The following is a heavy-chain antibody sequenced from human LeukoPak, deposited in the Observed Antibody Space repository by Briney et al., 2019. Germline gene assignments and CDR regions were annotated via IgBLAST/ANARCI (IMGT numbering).Heavy chain of an antibody. J-gene: IGHJ4*02. V-gene: IGHV3-23*01. CDR1: GFTFSSYA. Sequence: XGGSLRLSCAASGFTFSSYAMSWVRQARGKGLEWVSAISGSGGSTYYADSVKGRFTISRDNSKNTLYLQMNSLRAEDTAVYYCAKVVVGGSGCFDYWGQGTLVTVSS. CDR3: AKVVVGGSGCFDY. D-gene: IGHD3-22*01. CDR2: ISGSGGST.